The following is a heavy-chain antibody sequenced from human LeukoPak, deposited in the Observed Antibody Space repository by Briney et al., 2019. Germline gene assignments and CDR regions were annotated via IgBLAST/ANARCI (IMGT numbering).Heavy chain of an antibody. CDR1: GFTFGSYG. Sequence: GRSLRLSCAASGFTFGSYGMHWIRQAPGKGLEWVAVTSHDGSNTYYVDSVKGRFIISRDNSKNTLYLQMNSLRAEDTAEYYCARDAPNYDFWSGYYYRTLYYYYGMDVWGQGTTVTVSS. CDR3: ARDAPNYDFWSGYYYRTLYYYYGMDV. CDR2: TSHDGSNT. D-gene: IGHD3-3*01. J-gene: IGHJ6*02. V-gene: IGHV3-30*03.